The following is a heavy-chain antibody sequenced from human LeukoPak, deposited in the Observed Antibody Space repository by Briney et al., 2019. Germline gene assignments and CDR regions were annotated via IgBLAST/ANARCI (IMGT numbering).Heavy chain of an antibody. J-gene: IGHJ6*02. Sequence: ASVKVSCKASGYTFTAYYIHWVRQAPGQGLEWMGWINPNSGGTNYAQKFQGRVTMTRDTSISTPYMERSRLRSADTAVYYCAGWFGELLTSRYCYYYGMDVWGQGTTVTVSS. D-gene: IGHD3-10*01. V-gene: IGHV1-2*02. CDR2: INPNSGGT. CDR3: AGWFGELLTSRYCYYYGMDV. CDR1: GYTFTAYY.